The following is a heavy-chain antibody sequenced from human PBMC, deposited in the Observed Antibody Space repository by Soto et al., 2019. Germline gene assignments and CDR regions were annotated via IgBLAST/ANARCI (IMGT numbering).Heavy chain of an antibody. D-gene: IGHD6-6*01. CDR3: ARDRVGVAARLPVY. V-gene: IGHV3-21*02. J-gene: IGHJ4*02. Sequence: EVLLVESGGGLVRPGGSLRLSCAASGFSFSSYSMNWLRQTPGKGLEWVSSISTGSSYIYYADSVKGRFTISRDNAKNSLFLQMNSLKAEDTAVYYCARDRVGVAARLPVYWGQGTLVTVSS. CDR2: ISTGSSYI. CDR1: GFSFSSYS.